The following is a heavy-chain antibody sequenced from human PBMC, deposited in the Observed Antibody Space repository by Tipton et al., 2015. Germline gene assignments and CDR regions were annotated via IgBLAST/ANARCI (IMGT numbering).Heavy chain of an antibody. J-gene: IGHJ5*02. CDR3: TRGVLTESYFINWFGP. CDR2: MNPNSGNT. V-gene: IGHV1-8*01. Sequence: QSGPEVKKPGASVKVSCKASGYTFSSFDIHWVRQATGQGLEWMGWMNPNSGNTIFSQKFQDRVTMTRDTSIDTAYLELTGLTSEDTAVYYCTRGVLTESYFINWFGPWGQGTLVTVSS. D-gene: IGHD3-10*01. CDR1: GYTFSSFD.